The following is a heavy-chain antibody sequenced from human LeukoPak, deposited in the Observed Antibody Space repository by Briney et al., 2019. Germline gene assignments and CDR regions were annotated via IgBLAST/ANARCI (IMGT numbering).Heavy chain of an antibody. J-gene: IGHJ2*01. Sequence: SQTLSLTCTVSGDSISSGDYYWSWIRQPPGKGLEWIGYIYYSGSTNYNPSLKSRVTISVDTSKNQFSLKLSSVTAADTAVYYCARDPLTTVVEDWYFDLWGRGTLVTVSS. CDR1: GDSISSGDYY. D-gene: IGHD4-23*01. CDR3: ARDPLTTVVEDWYFDL. V-gene: IGHV4-61*08. CDR2: IYYSGST.